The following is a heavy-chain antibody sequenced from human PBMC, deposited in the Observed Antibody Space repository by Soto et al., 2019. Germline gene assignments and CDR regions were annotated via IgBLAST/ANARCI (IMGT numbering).Heavy chain of an antibody. J-gene: IGHJ4*02. CDR1: GGSFSGYY. CDR2: INHSGST. Sequence: QVQLRQWGAGLLKPSETLSLTCAVYGGSFSGYYWSWIRQPPGKGLEWIGEINHSGSTNYNPSLKSRVTISVDTSKIQFSLKLSSVTAADTAVYYCATGYYLDYWGQGTLFTVSS. V-gene: IGHV4-34*01. CDR3: ATGYYLDY.